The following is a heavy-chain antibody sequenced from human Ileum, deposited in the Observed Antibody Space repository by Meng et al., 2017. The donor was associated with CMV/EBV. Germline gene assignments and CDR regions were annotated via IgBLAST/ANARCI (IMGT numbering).Heavy chain of an antibody. Sequence: QVQLQQWGAGLLKPSEPLSLTCAVYGGSFSGYYWNWIRQPPGKGLEWIGEINHSGSTNYNPSLKSRVTISVDTSKNQFSLKLSSVTAADTAVYYCARGVAGGPFDYWGQGTLVTVSS. CDR3: ARGVAGGPFDY. CDR1: GGSFSGYY. D-gene: IGHD2-15*01. J-gene: IGHJ4*02. V-gene: IGHV4-34*01. CDR2: INHSGST.